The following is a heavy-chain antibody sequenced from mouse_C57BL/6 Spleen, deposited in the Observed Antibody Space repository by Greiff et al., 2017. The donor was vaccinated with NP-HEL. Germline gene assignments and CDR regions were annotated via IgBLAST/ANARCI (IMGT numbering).Heavy chain of an antibody. CDR2: INPSTGGT. J-gene: IGHJ2*01. CDR1: GYSFTGYY. V-gene: IGHV1-42*01. Sequence: EVKLQESGPELVKPGASVKISCKASGYSFTGYYMNWVKQSPEKSLEWIGEINPSTGGTTYNQKFKAKATLTVDKSSSTAYMQLKSLTSEDSAVYYCARRPNWYFDYWGQGTTLTVSS. D-gene: IGHD4-1*01. CDR3: ARRPNWYFDY.